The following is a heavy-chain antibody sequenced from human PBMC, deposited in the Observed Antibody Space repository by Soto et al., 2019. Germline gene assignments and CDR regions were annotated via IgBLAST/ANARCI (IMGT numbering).Heavy chain of an antibody. J-gene: IGHJ4*02. V-gene: IGHV4-38-2*02. CDR3: ARARIVVSGTSVDF. D-gene: IGHD1-7*01. CDR2: VYLSRNT. CDR1: GYSFPTGCY. Sequence: AGPRSLTFTVSGYSFPTGCYWGWVRQPAGKGREWIGRVYLSRNTYHTPTLMTRATISIDTSTNQFSLKLTSVPAADTAVYYCARARIVVSGTSVDFWGLGTLVTVSS.